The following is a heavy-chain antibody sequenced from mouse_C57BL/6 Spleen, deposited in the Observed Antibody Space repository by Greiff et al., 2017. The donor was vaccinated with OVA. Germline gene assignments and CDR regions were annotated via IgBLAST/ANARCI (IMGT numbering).Heavy chain of an antibody. J-gene: IGHJ2*01. V-gene: IGHV14-4*01. CDR2: IDPENGDT. CDR3: TTYDYYGY. CDR1: GFNIKDDY. D-gene: IGHD1-1*02. Sequence: VQLQQSGAELVRPGASVKLSCTASGFNIKDDYMHWVKQRPEQGLEWIGWIDPENGDTEYASKFQGKATITADTSSNTAYLQLSSLTSEDTAVYYCTTYDYYGYWGQGTTLTVSS.